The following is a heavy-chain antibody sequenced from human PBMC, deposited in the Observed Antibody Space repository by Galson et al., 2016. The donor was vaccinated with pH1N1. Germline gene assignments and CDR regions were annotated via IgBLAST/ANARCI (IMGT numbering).Heavy chain of an antibody. CDR3: ARAIFAAAAV. Sequence: TLRLSCAATGFTFSNYWMSWVRQAPGKGLEWGGNINQTGSVQYYVASVKGRFPISRYNAKNSLYLQMNSLTAEDTAVYYCARAIFAAAAVRGQGTLVTVSS. V-gene: IGHV3-7*03. D-gene: IGHD6-13*01. CDR2: INQTGSVQ. J-gene: IGHJ4*02. CDR1: GFTFSNYW.